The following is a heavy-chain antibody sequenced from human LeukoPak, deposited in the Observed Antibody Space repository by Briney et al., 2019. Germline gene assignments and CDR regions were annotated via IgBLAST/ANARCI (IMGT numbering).Heavy chain of an antibody. V-gene: IGHV4-39*01. CDR1: GGSITSSRYY. CDR2: IYYSGTT. D-gene: IGHD6-13*01. J-gene: IGHJ4*02. CDR3: ARRGIAAAGMWTETLLVGATGALDY. Sequence: SETLSLTCTVSGGSITSSRYYWGWIRQPPGKGLEWIGSIYYSGTTYYNPSLKSRVTISVDTSKNQFSLKLSSVTAADTAVYYCARRGIAAAGMWTETLLVGATGALDYWGQGTLVTVSS.